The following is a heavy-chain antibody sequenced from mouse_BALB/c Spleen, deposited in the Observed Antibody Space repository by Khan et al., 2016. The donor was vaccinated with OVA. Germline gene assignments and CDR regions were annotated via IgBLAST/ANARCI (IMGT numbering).Heavy chain of an antibody. Sequence: QVQLQQPGAELVRPGASVKLSCKASAYIFTDYWMNWVKQRPGQGLEWIGMIDPSDSETHYNQIFKDKATLTVDTSSSTAYMQLSSLTSEDSAVYYCERCLREAMDYWGQGTSVTVSS. CDR3: ERCLREAMDY. CDR1: AYIFTDYW. J-gene: IGHJ4*01. V-gene: IGHV1-61*01. CDR2: IDPSDSET.